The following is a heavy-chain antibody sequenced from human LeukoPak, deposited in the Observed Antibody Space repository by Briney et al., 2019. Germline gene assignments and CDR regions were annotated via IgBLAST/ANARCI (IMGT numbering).Heavy chain of an antibody. D-gene: IGHD4-11*01. Sequence: SETLSLTCTVSGGSISSSSYYWGWIRQPPGKGLEWIGYIYYSGRTNYNPALKSRVTISVDTSKNQFSLKLTSVTAADTAVYYCARVDYSNRVDYWGQGTLVSVSS. CDR3: ARVDYSNRVDY. J-gene: IGHJ4*02. CDR2: IYYSGRT. V-gene: IGHV4-61*05. CDR1: GGSISSSSYY.